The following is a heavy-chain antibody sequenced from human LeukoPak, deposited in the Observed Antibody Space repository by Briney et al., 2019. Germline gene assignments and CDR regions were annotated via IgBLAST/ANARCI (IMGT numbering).Heavy chain of an antibody. CDR3: ARGFISGTTNAFDI. D-gene: IGHD1-20*01. CDR2: INWNGGST. V-gene: IGHV3-20*04. CDR1: GFTFDDYG. Sequence: GGSLRLSCAASGFTFDDYGMSWVRQAPGKGLEWVSGINWNGGSTGYADSVKGRFTISRDNAKNSLYLQMNSLRAEDTALYYCARGFISGTTNAFDIWGQGTMVGVS. J-gene: IGHJ3*02.